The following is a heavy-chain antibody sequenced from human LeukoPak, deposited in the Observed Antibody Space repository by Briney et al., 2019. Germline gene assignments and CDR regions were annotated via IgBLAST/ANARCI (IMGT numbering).Heavy chain of an antibody. CDR1: GGSFSGYY. J-gene: IGHJ4*02. CDR2: TNHSGST. D-gene: IGHD3-10*01. CDR3: ASRRSITMVRGGHFDY. V-gene: IGHV4-34*01. Sequence: SETLSLTCAVYGGSFSGYYWSWIRQPPGKGLEWIGETNHSGSTNYNPSLKSRVTISVDTSKNQFSLKLSSVTAADTAVYYCASRRSITMVRGGHFDYWGQGTLVTVSS.